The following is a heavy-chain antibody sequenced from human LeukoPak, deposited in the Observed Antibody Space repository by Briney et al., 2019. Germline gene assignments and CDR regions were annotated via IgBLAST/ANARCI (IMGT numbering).Heavy chain of an antibody. CDR3: ARGDIVVVPAAMYYYYGMDV. CDR1: GGSISSSSYY. V-gene: IGHV4-39*07. Sequence: SETLSLTCTVSGGSISSSSYYWGWIRQPPGKGLEWIGSIYYSGSTNYNPSLKSRVTISVDTSKNQFSLKLSSVTAADTAVYYCARGDIVVVPAAMYYYYGMDVWGQGTTVTVSS. CDR2: IYYSGST. D-gene: IGHD2-2*01. J-gene: IGHJ6*02.